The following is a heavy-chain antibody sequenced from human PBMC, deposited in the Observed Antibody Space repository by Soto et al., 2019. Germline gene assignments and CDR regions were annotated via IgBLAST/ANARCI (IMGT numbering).Heavy chain of an antibody. D-gene: IGHD6-19*01. CDR2: IWYDGSNK. V-gene: IGHV3-33*01. CDR1: GFTFSSYG. CDR3: ARDHHSSGWYEGYFDY. Sequence: GWSLRLSCAASGFTFSSYGMHWVRKAPGKGLEWVAVIWYDGSNKYYADSVKGRFTISRDNSKNTLYLQMNSLRAEDTAVYYCARDHHSSGWYEGYFDYWGQGTLVTVSS. J-gene: IGHJ4*02.